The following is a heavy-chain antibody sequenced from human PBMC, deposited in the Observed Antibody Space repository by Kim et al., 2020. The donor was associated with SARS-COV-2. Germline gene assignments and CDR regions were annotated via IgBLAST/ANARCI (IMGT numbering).Heavy chain of an antibody. CDR3: ARDGGGAIFGVVIIEGFDY. V-gene: IGHV3-21*01. J-gene: IGHJ4*02. Sequence: GGSLRFSCAASGFTFSSYSMNWVRQAPGKGLEWVSSISSSSSYIYYADSVKGRFTISRDNAKNSLYLQMNSLRAEDTAVYYCARDGGGAIFGVVIIEGFDYWGQGTLVTVSS. CDR1: GFTFSSYS. CDR2: ISSSSSYI. D-gene: IGHD3-3*01.